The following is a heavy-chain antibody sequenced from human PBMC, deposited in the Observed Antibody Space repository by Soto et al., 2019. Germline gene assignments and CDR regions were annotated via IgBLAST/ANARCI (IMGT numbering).Heavy chain of an antibody. Sequence: SVKVACKASGYTFTSHAMPWVRQAPGQRLEWMGWINAGIGNTKYSHKFQGRVTITRDTSASTAYMELSSLRSDDTPLYYCARSYGGGYCYFDFDYWGQGILPTDSS. CDR1: GYTFTSHA. D-gene: IGHD2-21*02. CDR3: ARSYGGGYCYFDFDY. J-gene: IGHJ4*02. CDR2: INAGIGNT. V-gene: IGHV1-3*01.